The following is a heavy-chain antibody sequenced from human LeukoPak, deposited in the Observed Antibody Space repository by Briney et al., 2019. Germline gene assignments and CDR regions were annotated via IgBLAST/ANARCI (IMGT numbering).Heavy chain of an antibody. CDR2: IIPIFGTA. V-gene: IGHV1-69*05. D-gene: IGHD3-22*01. CDR1: GGTFSSYA. J-gene: IGHJ3*02. CDR3: ARPITMISREAFDI. Sequence: SVKVSCKASGGTFSSYAISWVRQAPGQGLEWMGGIIPIFGTANYAQKFQGRVTITTDESTSTAYMELSSLRSEDTAVYYCARPITMISREAFDIWGQGTMVTVSS.